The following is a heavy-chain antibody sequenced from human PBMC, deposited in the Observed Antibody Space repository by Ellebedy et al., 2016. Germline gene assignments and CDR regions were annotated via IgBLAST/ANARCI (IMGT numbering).Heavy chain of an antibody. D-gene: IGHD3-16*01. CDR2: IATDSHNA. CDR1: GYTFTGYG. Sequence: ASVKVSXXTSGYTFTGYGISWVRQAPGQGLEWMGWIATDSHNAEYPQKFQGRVTMTTDTSTSTAYMKLRGLRSDDTAIYYCARRGGTDYGDYWGQGTLVTVSS. V-gene: IGHV1-18*04. CDR3: ARRGGTDYGDY. J-gene: IGHJ4*02.